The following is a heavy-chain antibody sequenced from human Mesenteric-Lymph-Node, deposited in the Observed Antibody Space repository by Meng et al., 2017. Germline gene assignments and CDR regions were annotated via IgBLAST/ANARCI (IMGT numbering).Heavy chain of an antibody. D-gene: IGHD6-13*01. CDR1: GFTFSDYE. Sequence: GESLKISCAVSGFTFSDYEMNWVRQAPGKGLEWVSYISSSGSTIYYADSVKGRFTISRDNAKNSLYLQMNSLRAEDTAVYYCAGYSSSWYFGTTAFDIWGQGTMVTVSS. J-gene: IGHJ3*02. CDR3: AGYSSSWYFGTTAFDI. CDR2: ISSSGSTI. V-gene: IGHV3-48*03.